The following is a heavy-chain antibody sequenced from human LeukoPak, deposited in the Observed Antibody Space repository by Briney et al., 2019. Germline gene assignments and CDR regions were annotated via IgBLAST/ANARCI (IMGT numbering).Heavy chain of an antibody. CDR1: GFTFSGSA. D-gene: IGHD3-22*01. J-gene: IGHJ5*02. CDR3: TRQPQYDSSGYGPDP. Sequence: GGSLRLSCAASGFTFSGSAMHWVRQASGKGLEWVGRIRSKANSYATAYAASVKGRFTISRDDSKNTAYLQMNSLKTEDTAVYYCTRQPQYDSSGYGPDPWGLGPLVTVSS. CDR2: IRSKANSYAT. V-gene: IGHV3-73*01.